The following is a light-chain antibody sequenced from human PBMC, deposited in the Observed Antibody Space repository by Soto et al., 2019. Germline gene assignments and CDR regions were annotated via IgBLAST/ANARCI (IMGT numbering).Light chain of an antibody. CDR3: AAWDDTLDDYV. Sequence: QSGLTQPPSACGTTGQRVTMSCSGSASNIGSKTVDWYQHLPGTAPKLLIHRTFQRPSGVPARLSGSKSDTSASLAISGLQSEDEADYYCAAWDDTLDDYVFGTGTKVTV. V-gene: IGLV1-44*01. CDR1: ASNIGSKT. J-gene: IGLJ1*01. CDR2: RTF.